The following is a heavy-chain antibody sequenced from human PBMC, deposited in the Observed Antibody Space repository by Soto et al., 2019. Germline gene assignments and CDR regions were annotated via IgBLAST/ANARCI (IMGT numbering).Heavy chain of an antibody. V-gene: IGHV1-8*01. CDR1: GYTFSSYD. J-gene: IGHJ4*02. CDR2: MNPSSGHA. Sequence: ASVKVSCKASGYTFSSYDINWVRQATGQGLEWMGWMNPSSGHAGYAQKLQGRVTMTTDTSTSTAYMELRSLRSDDTAVYYCARDGQAVAGTSDYWGQGTLVTV. CDR3: ARDGQAVAGTSDY. D-gene: IGHD6-19*01.